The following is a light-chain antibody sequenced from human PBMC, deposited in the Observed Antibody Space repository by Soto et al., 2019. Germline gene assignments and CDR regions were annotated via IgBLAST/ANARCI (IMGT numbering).Light chain of an antibody. CDR1: QGISSY. CDR3: QQRSNWPPWT. Sequence: IHLAQSPSFLSASVGHRVHITCPASQGISSYLAWYQQKPGKAPKVLSYAASTLQSGVPSRFSGSGSGTEFTLTISSLQPEDFAVYYCQQRSNWPPWTFGQGTNVDI. J-gene: IGKJ1*01. CDR2: AAS. V-gene: IGKV1-9*01.